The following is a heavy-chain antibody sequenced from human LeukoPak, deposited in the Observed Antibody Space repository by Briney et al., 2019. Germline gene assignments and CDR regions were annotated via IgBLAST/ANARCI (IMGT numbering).Heavy chain of an antibody. CDR2: TSSSSSYI. Sequence: GGSLRLSCAASGFTFSNYAMSWVRQAPGKGLEWVSSTSSSSSYIYYADSVKGRFTISRDNAKNSLYLQMNSLRAEDTAVYYCARAAGITVTRAWFDPWGQGTLVTVSS. J-gene: IGHJ5*02. D-gene: IGHD4-17*01. V-gene: IGHV3-21*01. CDR3: ARAAGITVTRAWFDP. CDR1: GFTFSNYA.